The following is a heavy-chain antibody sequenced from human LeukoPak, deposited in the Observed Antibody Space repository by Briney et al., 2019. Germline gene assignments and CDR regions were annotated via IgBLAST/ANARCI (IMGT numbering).Heavy chain of an antibody. CDR3: ARDKGLPQAFDI. CDR1: GGSLRSFY. Sequence: SETLPLTCTVSGGSLRSFYWRWIPQPPGKGLEYIGYISYSETTSYTPSHKRRVTISVDTSKDQFSLKLTSVTAADTAVYYCARDKGLPQAFDIWGQGTMVTVSS. J-gene: IGHJ3*02. V-gene: IGHV4-59*01. D-gene: IGHD5/OR15-5a*01. CDR2: ISYSETT.